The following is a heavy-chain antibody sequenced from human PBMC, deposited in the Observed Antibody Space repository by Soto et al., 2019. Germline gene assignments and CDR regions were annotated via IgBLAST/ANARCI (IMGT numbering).Heavy chain of an antibody. CDR2: IKSETDGGTS. V-gene: IGHV3-15*01. D-gene: IGHD3-9*01. J-gene: IGHJ4*02. CDR1: GFNLSHPW. CDR3: TTRIYYAVLTGYHDVAY. Sequence: EVQLVQSGGGLVKPGGSLRLSCAASGFNLSHPWMTWVRQAPGKGLEWVGRIKSETDGGTSDYAAPVKGRITISRDDSKNTDYLQMNGLNTEDRAVYYWTTRIYYAVLTGYHDVAYWGQGTLVTVSS.